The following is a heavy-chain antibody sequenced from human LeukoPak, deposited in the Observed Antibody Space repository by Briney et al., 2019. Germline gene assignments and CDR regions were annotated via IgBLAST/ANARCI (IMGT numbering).Heavy chain of an antibody. CDR1: GGSFIGYY. J-gene: IGHJ5*02. CDR3: ARDGAIEAAGTSWFDP. CDR2: INHSGST. V-gene: IGHV4-34*01. D-gene: IGHD6-13*01. Sequence: PSETLSLTCAVYGGSFIGYYWSWIRQPPGKGLEWIGEINHSGSTNYNPSLKSRVTISVDTSKNQFSLKLSSVTAADTAVYYCARDGAIEAAGTSWFDPWGQGTLVTVSS.